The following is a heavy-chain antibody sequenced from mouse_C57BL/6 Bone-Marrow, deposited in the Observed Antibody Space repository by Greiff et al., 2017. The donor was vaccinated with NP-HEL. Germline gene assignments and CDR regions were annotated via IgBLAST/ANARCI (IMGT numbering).Heavy chain of an antibody. CDR2: IHPNSGST. V-gene: IGHV1-64*01. CDR3: AEGNYGSSYFDD. CDR1: GYTFTSYW. J-gene: IGHJ2*01. D-gene: IGHD1-1*01. Sequence: QVQLQQPGAELVKPGASVKLSCKASGYTFTSYWMHWVKQRPGQGLEWIGMIHPNSGSTNYNEKFKSKATLTVDKSSSTAYMQLSSLTSEDSAVYYCAEGNYGSSYFDDWGQGTTRTVSS.